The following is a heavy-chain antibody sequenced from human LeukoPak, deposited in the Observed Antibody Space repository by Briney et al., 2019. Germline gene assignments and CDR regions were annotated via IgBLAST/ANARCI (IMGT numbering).Heavy chain of an antibody. Sequence: ASVKVSCKTSGFTFTGYYMHWLRQAPGQGLEWMGWANPNNSGTIYAKNFQGRVTMTRDTSIRTAYMELSRLRSDDTAVFYCARGTASHEFSYWGQGTLVTVS. CDR1: GFTFTGYY. CDR3: ARGTASHEFSY. V-gene: IGHV1-2*02. J-gene: IGHJ4*02. CDR2: ANPNNSGT. D-gene: IGHD1-1*01.